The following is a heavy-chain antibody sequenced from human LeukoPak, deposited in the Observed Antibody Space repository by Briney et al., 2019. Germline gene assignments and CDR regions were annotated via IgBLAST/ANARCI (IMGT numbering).Heavy chain of an antibody. CDR1: GGSFSGYY. D-gene: IGHD5-18*01. Sequence: PSETLSLTCAVYGGSFSGYYWSWIRQPPGKGLEWIGEINHSGSTNYNPSLNSRVAISVDTSKNQFSLKLSSVTAADTAVYYCARGAGSYGRRPFDYWGQGTLVTVSS. CDR2: INHSGST. J-gene: IGHJ4*02. V-gene: IGHV4-34*01. CDR3: ARGAGSYGRRPFDY.